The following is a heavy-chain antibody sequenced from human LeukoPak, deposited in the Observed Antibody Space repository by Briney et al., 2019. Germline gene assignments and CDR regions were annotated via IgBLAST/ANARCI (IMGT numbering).Heavy chain of an antibody. V-gene: IGHV1-69*13. CDR2: IIPIFGTA. J-gene: IGHJ4*02. CDR3: ARGSSSGDYTFDY. CDR1: GGTFSSYA. Sequence: ASVKVSCKASGGTFSSYAISWVRQAPGQGLEWMGGIIPIFGTANYAQKFQGRVTITADESTSTAYMELSSLRSEDTAVYYCARGSSSGDYTFDYWGQGTLVTVSS. D-gene: IGHD2-21*02.